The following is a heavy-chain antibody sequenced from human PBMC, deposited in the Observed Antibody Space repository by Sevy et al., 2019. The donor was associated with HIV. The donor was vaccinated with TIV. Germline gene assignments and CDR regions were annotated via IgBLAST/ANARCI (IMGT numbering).Heavy chain of an antibody. CDR2: ISSSSSYT. CDR1: GFTFSDYY. CDR3: ASQDYYDMQTFDY. D-gene: IGHD3-22*01. Sequence: GGSPRLSCAASGFTFSDYYMSWIRQAPGKGLEWVSYISSSSSYTNYADSVKGRFTISRDNAKNSLYLQMNSLRAEDTAVYYCASQDYYDMQTFDYWGQGTLVTVSS. J-gene: IGHJ4*02. V-gene: IGHV3-11*06.